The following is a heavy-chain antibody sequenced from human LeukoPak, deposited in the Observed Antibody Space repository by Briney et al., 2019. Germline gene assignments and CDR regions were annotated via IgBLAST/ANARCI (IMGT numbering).Heavy chain of an antibody. CDR1: GLTFGSPYW. D-gene: IGHD2-21*01. Sequence: GGSLRLSCAVSGLTFGSPYWISWVRQAPGKGLEWVSSISGSGGCTYYADSVRGRFTISRDNSKNTMYLQMNSLRAEDTAVYYCAKDLFLWYFDLWGRGTLVTVSP. CDR3: AKDLFLWYFDL. J-gene: IGHJ2*01. CDR2: ISGSGGCT. V-gene: IGHV3-23*01.